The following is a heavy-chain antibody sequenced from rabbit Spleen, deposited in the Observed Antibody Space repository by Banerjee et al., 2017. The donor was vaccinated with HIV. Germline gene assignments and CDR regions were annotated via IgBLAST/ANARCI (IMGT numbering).Heavy chain of an antibody. D-gene: IGHD2-1*01. CDR3: ARDLVGVIGWNFYL. CDR1: GFSFSDRDV. J-gene: IGHJ4*01. CDR2: INASTGKP. V-gene: IGHV1S45*01. Sequence: EQLEESGGGLVQPEGSLTLTCKASGFSFSDRDVMCWVRQAPGKGLQWIACINASTGKPVYATWASGRFTISRTSSTTVTLHMTSLTAADRATYFCARDLVGVIGWNFYLWGPGTLVTVS.